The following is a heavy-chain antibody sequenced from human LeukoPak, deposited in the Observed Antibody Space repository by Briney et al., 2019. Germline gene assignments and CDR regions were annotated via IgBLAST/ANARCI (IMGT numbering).Heavy chain of an antibody. CDR1: GFTFSSYG. J-gene: IGHJ6*04. V-gene: IGHV3-33*01. CDR3: AREVAAAGDNYYYYYGMDV. Sequence: GGSLRLSCAASGFTFSSYGMHWVRQAPGKGLEWMAVIWHDGSNKYYADSVKGRFTISRANSKNTLYLQMNSLRAEDTAVYYCAREVAAAGDNYYYYYGMDVWGKGTTVTVSS. D-gene: IGHD6-13*01. CDR2: IWHDGSNK.